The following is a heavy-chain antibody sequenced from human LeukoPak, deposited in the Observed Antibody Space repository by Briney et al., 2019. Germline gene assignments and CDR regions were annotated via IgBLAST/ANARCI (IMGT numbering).Heavy chain of an antibody. Sequence: GGSLRLSCAASGFTFSDYWMTWVRQAPGKGLEWVANIKEDGTEIFYADSVKGRFTLSRDNAENSLFLQMSSLRAEDTAVYYCAVERQQLFTANWPYWGHGTLVTVST. CDR2: IKEDGTEI. CDR1: GFTFSDYW. V-gene: IGHV3-7*01. CDR3: AVERQQLFTANWPY. D-gene: IGHD1-1*01. J-gene: IGHJ4*01.